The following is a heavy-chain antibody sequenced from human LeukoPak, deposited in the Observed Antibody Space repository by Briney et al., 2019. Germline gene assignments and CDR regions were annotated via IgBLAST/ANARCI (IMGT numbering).Heavy chain of an antibody. V-gene: IGHV3-20*04. J-gene: IGHJ4*02. Sequence: GGSLCLSCAASVFAFDDYGISCVPQAPGKGLEWVSGINWNGGSTGYTDSVKGRFTISRDNAKNSLYLKMNSLSAEDTALYYCARDNYYYDTSGYFDYWGQGTLVTASS. D-gene: IGHD3-22*01. CDR2: INWNGGST. CDR3: ARDNYYYDTSGYFDY. CDR1: VFAFDDYG.